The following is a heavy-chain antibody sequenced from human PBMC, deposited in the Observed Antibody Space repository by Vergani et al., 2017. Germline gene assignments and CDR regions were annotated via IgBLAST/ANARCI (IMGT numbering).Heavy chain of an antibody. D-gene: IGHD2-8*01. Sequence: VQLVESGGGVVQPGGSLRLSCAASGFTFSSYSMNWVRQAPGKGLEWVSSISSSSSYIYYADSVKGRFTISRDNAKNSLYLQMNSLRAEDTAVYYCARGPKDIVLMVYAIHYYFDYWGQGTLVTVSS. CDR3: ARGPKDIVLMVYAIHYYFDY. J-gene: IGHJ4*02. CDR1: GFTFSSYS. CDR2: ISSSSSYI. V-gene: IGHV3-21*01.